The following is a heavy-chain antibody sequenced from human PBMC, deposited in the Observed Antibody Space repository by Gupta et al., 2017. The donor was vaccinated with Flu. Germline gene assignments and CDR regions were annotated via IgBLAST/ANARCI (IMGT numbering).Heavy chain of an antibody. V-gene: IGHV3-23*01. D-gene: IGHD2-15*01. CDR3: ARLGYCVDGGCNDNWFVP. J-gene: IGHJ5*02. CDR2: ISGSGHSP. Sequence: FGSYAMSWVRQAPGKGLEWVSSISGSGHSPYYADSVKGRFTISRDNSKNTLYLQMSSLRAEDTALYYCARLGYCVDGGCNDNWFVPWGQGTPVSVSS. CDR1: FGSYA.